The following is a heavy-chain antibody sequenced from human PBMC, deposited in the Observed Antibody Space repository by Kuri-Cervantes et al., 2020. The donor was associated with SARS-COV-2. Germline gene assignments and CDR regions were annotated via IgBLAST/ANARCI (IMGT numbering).Heavy chain of an antibody. CDR3: ARDHGDSSSWPHRVIRYYGMDV. CDR2: ISAYNGNT. CDR1: GYTFTSYG. V-gene: IGHV1-18*01. D-gene: IGHD6-13*01. J-gene: IGHJ6*02. Sequence: ASVKVSCKASGYTFTSYGISWVRQAPGQGLEWMGWISAYNGNTNYAQKLQGRVTMTTDTSTSTAYMELRSLRSDDTAVYYCARDHGDSSSWPHRVIRYYGMDVWGQGTTVT.